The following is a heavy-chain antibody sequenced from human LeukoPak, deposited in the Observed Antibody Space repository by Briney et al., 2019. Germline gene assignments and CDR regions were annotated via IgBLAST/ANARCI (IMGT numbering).Heavy chain of an antibody. CDR3: ARDSGNYYGAGSYGDAFDI. CDR1: GYTFTSYG. J-gene: IGHJ3*02. Sequence: GASVKVSCKASGYTFTSYGISWVRQAPGQGHEWMGWISAYNGNTNYAQKLQGRVTMTTDTSTSTAYMELRSLRSDDTAVYYCARDSGNYYGAGSYGDAFDIWGQGTMVTVSS. V-gene: IGHV1-18*01. D-gene: IGHD3-10*01. CDR2: ISAYNGNT.